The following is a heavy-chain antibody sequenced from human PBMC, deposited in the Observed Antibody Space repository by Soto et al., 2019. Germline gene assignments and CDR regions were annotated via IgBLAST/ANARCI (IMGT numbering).Heavy chain of an antibody. CDR3: AKGGSSWTAWFDP. D-gene: IGHD6-13*01. J-gene: IGHJ5*02. CDR1: GYPLTAKY. CDR2: INPSSGGT. Sequence: QVQLVQSGAEVKKPGASVKVSCKASGYPLTAKYLHWVRQAPGQGLEWMGWINPSSGGTKEAQKFRGRVTMTRDTSISAAYMELSRLTSDDTAVYYWAKGGSSWTAWFDPWGQGTLVTVSS. V-gene: IGHV1-2*02.